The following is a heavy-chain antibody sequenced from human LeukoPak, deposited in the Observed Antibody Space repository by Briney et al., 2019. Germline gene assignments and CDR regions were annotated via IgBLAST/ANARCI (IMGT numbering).Heavy chain of an antibody. Sequence: SETLSLTCAVYGGSFSGYYWSWIRQPPGKGLEWIGEINHSGSTNYNPSLKSRVTISVDTSKNQFSQKLSSVTAADTAVYYWARGRGYDFWSGYVRGMDVWGQGTTVTVSS. J-gene: IGHJ6*02. CDR2: INHSGST. CDR1: GGSFSGYY. V-gene: IGHV4-34*01. CDR3: ARGRGYDFWSGYVRGMDV. D-gene: IGHD3-3*01.